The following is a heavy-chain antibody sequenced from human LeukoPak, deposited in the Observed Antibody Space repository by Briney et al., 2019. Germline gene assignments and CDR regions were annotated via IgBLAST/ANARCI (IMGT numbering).Heavy chain of an antibody. D-gene: IGHD5-12*01. CDR3: ARYAGGYSGYESMEAFDI. Sequence: PSETLSLTCTVSGGSISSYYWSWIRQPPGKGLEWIGYIYYSGSTNYNPSLKSRVTISVDTSKNQFSLKLRSVTTADTAVYYCARYAGGYSGYESMEAFDIWGQGTMVTVSS. CDR1: GGSISSYY. CDR2: IYYSGST. J-gene: IGHJ3*02. V-gene: IGHV4-59*01.